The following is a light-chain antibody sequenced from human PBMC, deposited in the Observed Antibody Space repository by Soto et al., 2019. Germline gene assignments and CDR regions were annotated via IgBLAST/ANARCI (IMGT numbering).Light chain of an antibody. CDR2: RAS. Sequence: DIQMTQSPSTLSASVGDRVTITCRASQSISSWLAWYQLKPGKAPKLLIYRASTLQSGVPSRFGGSGAGTEFTLPISSLQPDDFAASYCQQYNSYPLTFGGGTKVEIK. CDR1: QSISSW. CDR3: QQYNSYPLT. J-gene: IGKJ4*01. V-gene: IGKV1-5*03.